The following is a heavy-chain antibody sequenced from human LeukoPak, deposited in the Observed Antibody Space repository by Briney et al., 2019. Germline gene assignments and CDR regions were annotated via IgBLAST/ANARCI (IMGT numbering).Heavy chain of an antibody. CDR3: ATGRSEGDDILTGWYYGMDV. V-gene: IGHV1-24*01. CDR2: FDPEDGET. D-gene: IGHD3-9*01. J-gene: IGHJ6*02. Sequence: ASVKVSCKASVYTFTDYYMHYVRQAPGQGLGWMGGFDPEDGETIYAQKFQGRVTRPEDTSTDTAYMELSSLRSEDTAVYYCATGRSEGDDILTGWYYGMDVWGQGTTVTVSS. CDR1: VYTFTDYY.